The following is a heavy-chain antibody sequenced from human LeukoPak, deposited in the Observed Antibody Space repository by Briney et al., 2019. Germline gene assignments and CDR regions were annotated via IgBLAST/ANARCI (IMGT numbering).Heavy chain of an antibody. CDR1: GGSISSYY. J-gene: IGHJ6*02. CDR3: AKQQWLHFYYYGMDV. Sequence: SETLSLTCTVSGGSISSYYWSWIRQPAGKGLEWIGRIYTSGSTNYNPSLKSRVTMSVDTSKNQFSLKLSSVTAADTAVYYCAKQQWLHFYYYGMDVWGQGTTVTVSS. D-gene: IGHD6-19*01. V-gene: IGHV4-4*07. CDR2: IYTSGST.